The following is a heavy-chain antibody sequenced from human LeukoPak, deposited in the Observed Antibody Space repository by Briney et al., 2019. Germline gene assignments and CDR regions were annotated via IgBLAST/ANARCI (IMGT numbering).Heavy chain of an antibody. CDR2: IYYSGST. J-gene: IGHJ5*02. CDR3: ASGAVESTGWFDP. D-gene: IGHD5/OR15-5a*01. Sequence: SETLSLTCTVSGGSVSSGGYYWSWIRQRPGKGLEWIGYIYYSGSTYYNPSLKSRVTISVDTSKNQFSLKLSSVTAADTAVYYCASGAVESTGWFDPWGQGTLVTVSP. V-gene: IGHV4-31*03. CDR1: GGSVSSGGYY.